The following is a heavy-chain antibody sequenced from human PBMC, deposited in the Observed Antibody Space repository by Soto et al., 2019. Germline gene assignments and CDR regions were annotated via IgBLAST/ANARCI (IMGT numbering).Heavy chain of an antibody. CDR2: FRGSDETT. D-gene: IGHD1-26*01. V-gene: IGHV3-23*01. CDR3: ARIGWTAAAADWEFDH. J-gene: IGHJ4*02. Sequence: PGGSLRLSCAASGFTFSIYAMSWVRQAPGKGLEWVSAFRGSDETTYYADSVKGRFTISRDTSKDTLYLQMNSLRAEDTAVYYCARIGWTAAAADWEFDHWGQGTQVTVSS. CDR1: GFTFSIYA.